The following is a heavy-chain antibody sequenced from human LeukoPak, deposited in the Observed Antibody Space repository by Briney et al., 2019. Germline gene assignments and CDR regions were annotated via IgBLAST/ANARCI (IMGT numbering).Heavy chain of an antibody. V-gene: IGHV3-53*01. Sequence: PGGSLRPSLVSLGFPVRIDYLAGVRQAPGKGLDWVSVLYSGGSTHYADSVQGRFTNYRDNSMNTLFLRENSLRAEDRPVYYCAKRPTVTTWLFDYWGQGTLVTVSS. CDR3: AKRPTVTTWLFDY. D-gene: IGHD4-17*01. CDR2: LYSGGST. CDR1: GFPVRIDY. J-gene: IGHJ4*02.